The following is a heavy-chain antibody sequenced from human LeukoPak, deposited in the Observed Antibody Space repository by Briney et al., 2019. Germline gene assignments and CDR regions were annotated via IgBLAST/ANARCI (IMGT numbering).Heavy chain of an antibody. D-gene: IGHD3-10*01. Sequence: GRSLRLSCAASGFTFSSYGMHWVRQAPGKGLEWVAVIWYDGSNKYYADSVKGRFTISRDNSKNTLYLQMNSLRAEDTAVYYCVRDRSDYYGSGSYYPPWFDPWGQGTLVTVSS. CDR1: GFTFSSYG. V-gene: IGHV3-33*01. CDR3: VRDRSDYYGSGSYYPPWFDP. J-gene: IGHJ5*02. CDR2: IWYDGSNK.